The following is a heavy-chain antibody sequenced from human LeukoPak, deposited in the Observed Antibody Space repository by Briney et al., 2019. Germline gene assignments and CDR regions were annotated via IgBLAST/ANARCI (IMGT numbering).Heavy chain of an antibody. V-gene: IGHV1-46*01. CDR1: GYTFTSYD. CDR2: INPSAGST. J-gene: IGHJ4*02. D-gene: IGHD5-12*01. CDR3: ARTYNSGSYHFDH. Sequence: ASVKVSCEASGYTFTSYDMHWVRQAPGQGLEWMGIINPSAGSTSYAQKFQGRVTMTRDTSTSTVYMELSSLTSEDTAVYYCARTYNSGSYHFDHWGQGTLVTVSS.